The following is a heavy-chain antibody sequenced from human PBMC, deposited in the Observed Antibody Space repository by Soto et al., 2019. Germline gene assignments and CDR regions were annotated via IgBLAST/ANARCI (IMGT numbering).Heavy chain of an antibody. CDR1: GGSVTSHY. CDR3: ARESAGSGKNNWFDP. V-gene: IGHV4-59*02. D-gene: IGHD3-10*01. J-gene: IGHJ5*02. CDR2: IHYSGGT. Sequence: PSETLSLTCTVYGGSVTSHYWSWIRQPPGKGLEWIGFIHYSGGTKYNPSLESRVTISVDTSQNQLSLRLNFVTAADTAVYYCARESAGSGKNNWFDPWGLGTLVTVSS.